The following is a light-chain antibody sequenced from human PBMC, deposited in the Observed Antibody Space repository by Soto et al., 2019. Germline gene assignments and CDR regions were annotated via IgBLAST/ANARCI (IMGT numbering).Light chain of an antibody. CDR3: QQHNAYSGLG. CDR1: QSISTW. CDR2: DAS. Sequence: DIQLTQSPSTLSASVGDRVTITGRASQSISTWLAWYQQKPGKAPKLLIYDASSLKSGVPSRFSGSGSGTEFTLTISSLQPDDFASYYCQQHNAYSGLGFGGGTRVEVK. V-gene: IGKV1-5*01. J-gene: IGKJ4*01.